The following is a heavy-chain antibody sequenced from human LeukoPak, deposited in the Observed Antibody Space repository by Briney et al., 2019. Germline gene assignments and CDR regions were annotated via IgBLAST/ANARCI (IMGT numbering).Heavy chain of an antibody. CDR2: ITSRGITT. CDR1: GFTFSDYY. CDR3: AELGITMIGGV. V-gene: IGHV3-11*04. J-gene: IGHJ6*04. D-gene: IGHD3-10*02. Sequence: GGSLRLSCAASGFTFSDYYMSWIRQAPGKGLEWVSYITSRGITTYYADSVKGRFTISRDNAKNSLYLQMNSLRAEDTAVYYCAELGITMIGGVWGKGTTVTISS.